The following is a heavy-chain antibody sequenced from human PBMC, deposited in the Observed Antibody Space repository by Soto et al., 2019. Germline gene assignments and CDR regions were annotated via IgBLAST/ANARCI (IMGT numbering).Heavy chain of an antibody. CDR2: INHSGST. J-gene: IGHJ4*02. CDR3: ARTSRFDY. V-gene: IGHV4-34*01. D-gene: IGHD6-6*01. Sequence: SETLSLTCTVSDGSISSYYWSWIRQPPGKGLEWIGEINHSGSTNHNPSLKNRVTISVDTSKSQFSLKLSSVTAADTAVYYCARTSRFDYWGQGTLVTVSS. CDR1: DGSISSYY.